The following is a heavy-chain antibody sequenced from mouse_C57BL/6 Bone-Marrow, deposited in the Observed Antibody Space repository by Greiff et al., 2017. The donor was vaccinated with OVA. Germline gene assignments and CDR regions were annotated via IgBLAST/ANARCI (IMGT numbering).Heavy chain of an antibody. CDR1: GYTFTSYG. D-gene: IGHD1-1*01. CDR3: ARWDYYGSSYGDWYFDV. Sequence: LVESGAELARPGASVKLSCKASGYTFTSYGISWVKQRTGQGLEWIGEIYPRSGNTYYNEKFKGKATLTADKSSSTAYMELRSLTSEDSAVYFCARWDYYGSSYGDWYFDVWGTGTTVTVSS. J-gene: IGHJ1*03. CDR2: IYPRSGNT. V-gene: IGHV1-81*01.